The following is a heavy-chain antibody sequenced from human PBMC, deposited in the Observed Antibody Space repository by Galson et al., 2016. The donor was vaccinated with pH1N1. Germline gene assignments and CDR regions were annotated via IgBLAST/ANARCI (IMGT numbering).Heavy chain of an antibody. J-gene: IGHJ4*02. D-gene: IGHD2-21*01. V-gene: IGHV3-7*01. CDR2: IKQDGTEK. CDR3: ARAIAQGDSY. CDR1: GFTFSSYW. Sequence: SLRLSCAASGFTFSSYWMTWVRQAPGKGLEWVANIKQDGTEKYYVDSVKGRFTISRDNAKSSLYLQMDSLRAEDTAIYYCARAIAQGDSYWGQGTLVTVSS.